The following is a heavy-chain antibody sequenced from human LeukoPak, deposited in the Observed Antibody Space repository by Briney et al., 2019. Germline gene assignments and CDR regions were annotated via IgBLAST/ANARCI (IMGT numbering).Heavy chain of an antibody. D-gene: IGHD6-13*01. Sequence: PSETLSLTCTVSGGSITDYYWSWIRHSSGKGLEWIGYMYYSGSAYYSPSLKTRVTISVDTSKNQFSLKLTSVTAADTAVYYCARSTFSSNWNPWGQGTRVTVSS. CDR1: GGSITDYY. CDR2: MYYSGSA. J-gene: IGHJ5*02. CDR3: ARSTFSSNWNP. V-gene: IGHV4-59*08.